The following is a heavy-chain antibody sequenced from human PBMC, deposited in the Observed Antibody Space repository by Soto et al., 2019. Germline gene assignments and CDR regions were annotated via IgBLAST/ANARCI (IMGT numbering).Heavy chain of an antibody. CDR2: VYGDNGNT. CDR3: AREKVGANDY. J-gene: IGHJ4*02. CDR1: GYTFTSYA. V-gene: IGHV1-3*01. D-gene: IGHD1-26*01. Sequence: ASVKVSCKTSGYTFTSYAIHWVRQVPGQRLEWMGWVYGDNGNTKYLEKFQGRVTITRDTSASTAYMELSSLRSEDTAVYYCAREKVGANDYWGQGTLVTVSS.